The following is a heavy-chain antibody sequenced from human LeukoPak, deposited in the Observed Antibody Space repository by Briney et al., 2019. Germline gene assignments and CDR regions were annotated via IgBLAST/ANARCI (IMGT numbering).Heavy chain of an antibody. CDR1: GGSISSYY. Sequence: PSETLSLTCTVSGGSISSYYWSWIRQPPDKGLEWIGYIYYSWSTNYNRSLKIRVTISVETSKNQFSLRLSSVTAADTAVYYCAGGGLGYSSTWYAAAIDIWGQGTMVTVSS. J-gene: IGHJ3*02. CDR2: IYYSWST. D-gene: IGHD6-13*01. CDR3: AGGGLGYSSTWYAAAIDI. V-gene: IGHV4-59*01.